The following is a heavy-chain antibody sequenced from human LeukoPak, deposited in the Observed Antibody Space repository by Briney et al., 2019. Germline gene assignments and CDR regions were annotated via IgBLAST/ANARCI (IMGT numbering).Heavy chain of an antibody. Sequence: HPGGSLRLSCAASGFTFSSYWMSWVRQAPGKGLEWVANIKQDGSEKYYVDSVKGRFTISRDNSKNTLYLQMNSLRAEDTAVYYCARDYRFGELWPGNYWGQGTLVTVSS. CDR2: IKQDGSEK. D-gene: IGHD3-10*01. J-gene: IGHJ4*02. CDR3: ARDYRFGELWPGNY. V-gene: IGHV3-7*01. CDR1: GFTFSSYW.